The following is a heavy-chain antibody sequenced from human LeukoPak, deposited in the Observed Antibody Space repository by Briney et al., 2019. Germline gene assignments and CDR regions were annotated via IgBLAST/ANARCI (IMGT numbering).Heavy chain of an antibody. CDR2: INPNSGGT. CDR1: GYTFTGYY. D-gene: IGHD6-13*01. V-gene: IGHV1-2*02. CDR3: ARYPRRIAAAGFSYYYGMDV. Sequence: ASVKVSCKASGYTFTGYYMHWVRQAPGQGLEWMGWINPNSGGTKYAQKFQGRVTMTSDTSISTAYMELSRLRSDDTAVYYCARYPRRIAAAGFSYYYGMDVWGQGTTVTVSS. J-gene: IGHJ6*02.